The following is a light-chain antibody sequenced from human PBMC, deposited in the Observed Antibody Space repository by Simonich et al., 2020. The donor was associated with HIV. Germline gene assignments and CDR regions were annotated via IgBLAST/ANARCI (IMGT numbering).Light chain of an antibody. CDR3: QHYNNWPPWT. CDR2: DAS. CDR1: QGISSA. Sequence: AIQLTQSPSSLSAYVGDRVTITCLASQGISSALAWYQQKPGKAPKLLIYDASSLESGVPSRFSGSGSGTEFTLTINSLQSGDFAVYYCQHYNNWPPWTFGQGTKVEIK. J-gene: IGKJ1*01. V-gene: IGKV1D-13*01.